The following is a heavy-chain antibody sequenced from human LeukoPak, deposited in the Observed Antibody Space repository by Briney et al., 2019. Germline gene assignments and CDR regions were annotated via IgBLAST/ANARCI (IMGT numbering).Heavy chain of an antibody. CDR2: ISSSSSTI. D-gene: IGHD3-10*02. V-gene: IGHV3-48*04. CDR1: GFTFSSYS. CDR3: ARGPVRGLDY. Sequence: PGGSLRLSCAASGFTFSSYSMNWVRQAPGKGLEWVSYISSSSSTINYADSVKGRFNISRDNAKNSLYLQMNSLRAEDTAVYYCARGPVRGLDYWGQGTLVTVSS. J-gene: IGHJ4*02.